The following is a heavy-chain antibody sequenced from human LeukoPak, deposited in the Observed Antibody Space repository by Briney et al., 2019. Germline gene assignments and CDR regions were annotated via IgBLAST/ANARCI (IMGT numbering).Heavy chain of an antibody. V-gene: IGHV4-61*02. D-gene: IGHD3-22*01. CDR2: LSSSGST. CDR1: GGSFTSCSYY. Sequence: PSETLSLTCTVSGGSFTSCSYYWIRIPQPTGQKLECSGRLSSSGSTNYNPSIKSRVTMSVDTSKNQFSLKLSSVTAADTAVYYCARARYYYDSSGYYGSPYNWFDPWGQGTLVTVSS. J-gene: IGHJ5*02. CDR3: ARARYYYDSSGYYGSPYNWFDP.